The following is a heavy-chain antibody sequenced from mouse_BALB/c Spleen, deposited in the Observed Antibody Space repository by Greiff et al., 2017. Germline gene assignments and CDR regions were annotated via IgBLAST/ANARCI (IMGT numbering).Heavy chain of an antibody. Sequence: QVQLQQPGAELVKPGASVKLSCKASGYTFTSYWMHWVKQRPGQGLEWIGEINPSNGRTNYNEKFKSKATLTVDKSSSTAYMQLSSLTSEDSAVYYCARDYRYGRAWFAYWGQGTLVTVSA. CDR3: ARDYRYGRAWFAY. CDR1: GYTFTSYW. J-gene: IGHJ3*01. V-gene: IGHV1S81*02. D-gene: IGHD2-14*01. CDR2: INPSNGRT.